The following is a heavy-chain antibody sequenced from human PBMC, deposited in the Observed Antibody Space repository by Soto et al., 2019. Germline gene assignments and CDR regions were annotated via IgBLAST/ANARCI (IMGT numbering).Heavy chain of an antibody. J-gene: IGHJ4*02. CDR3: ARARVMLTFGGASEEWGIDS. D-gene: IGHD3-16*01. CDR2: IFYSGPT. Sequence: QVQLQESGPGLVKPSQTLSLTCTVSGDSITSGVHYWSWIRQLPGKGLEWIGYIFYSGPTYYNPSLKSRVTISADTSKNQFSLKPNSVTAADTAVYYCARARVMLTFGGASEEWGIDSWGQGTLVTVSS. CDR1: GDSITSGVHY. V-gene: IGHV4-31*03.